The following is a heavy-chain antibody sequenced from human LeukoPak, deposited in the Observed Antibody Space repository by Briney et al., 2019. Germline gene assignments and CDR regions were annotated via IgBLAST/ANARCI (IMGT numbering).Heavy chain of an antibody. CDR1: GFTFSSYG. V-gene: IGHV3-30*18. J-gene: IGHJ4*02. CDR2: ISYDGSNK. Sequence: GGSLRLSCAASGFTFSSYGMHWVRQAPGKGLEWVAVISYDGSNKYYADSVKGRFTISRDNSKNTLYLQMNSLRAEDTAVYYCAKDYPDYWGQGTLVTVSS. CDR3: AKDYPDY.